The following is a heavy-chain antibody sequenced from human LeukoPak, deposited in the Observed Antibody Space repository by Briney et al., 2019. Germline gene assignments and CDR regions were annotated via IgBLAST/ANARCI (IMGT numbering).Heavy chain of an antibody. Sequence: ASVKVSCKVSGYTFTDYYMHWVQQAPGKGREWMGLVDPEDGETIYAEKFQGRVTITADTSTDTAYMELSSLRSEDTAVYYCATDRLGGSYGLDYWGQGTLVTVSS. CDR2: VDPEDGET. CDR1: GYTFTDYY. J-gene: IGHJ4*02. D-gene: IGHD1-26*01. CDR3: ATDRLGGSYGLDY. V-gene: IGHV1-69-2*01.